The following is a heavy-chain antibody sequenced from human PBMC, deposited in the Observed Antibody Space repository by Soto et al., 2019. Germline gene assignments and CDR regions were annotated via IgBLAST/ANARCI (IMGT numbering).Heavy chain of an antibody. Sequence: GGSLRLSCAASGFTVSSNYMSWVRQAPGKGLEWVSVIYSGGSTYYADSVKGRFTISRDNSKNTLYLQMNSLRAEDTAVYYCARPALYDYGDYPTDYWGQGTLVTVSS. J-gene: IGHJ4*02. CDR3: ARPALYDYGDYPTDY. V-gene: IGHV3-66*01. CDR2: IYSGGST. CDR1: GFTVSSNY. D-gene: IGHD4-17*01.